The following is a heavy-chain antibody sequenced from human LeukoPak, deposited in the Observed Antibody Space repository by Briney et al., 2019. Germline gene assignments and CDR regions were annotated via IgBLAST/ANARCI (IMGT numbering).Heavy chain of an antibody. CDR2: IIPTFGTA. V-gene: IGHV1-69*05. D-gene: IGHD6-13*01. Sequence: GASVKVSCKASGGTFSSYAISWVRQAPGQGLEWMGRIIPTFGTANYAQKFQGRVTITTDESTSTAYMELSSLRSEDTAVYYCARVEAAGSLGSGSFDYWGQGTLVTVSS. CDR1: GGTFSSYA. J-gene: IGHJ4*02. CDR3: ARVEAAGSLGSGSFDY.